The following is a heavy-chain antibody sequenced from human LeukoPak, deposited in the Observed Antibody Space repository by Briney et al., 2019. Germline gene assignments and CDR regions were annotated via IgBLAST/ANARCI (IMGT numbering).Heavy chain of an antibody. CDR3: AREYYDFWSGLTQGNYYYYYGKDV. J-gene: IGHJ6*02. CDR1: GGTFSSYT. CDR2: VIPILGIA. Sequence: ASVKVSCKASGGTFSSYTISWVRQAPGQGLEWMGRVIPILGIANYAQKFQGRVTITADKSTSTAYMELSSLRSEDTAVYYCAREYYDFWSGLTQGNYYYYYGKDVWGQRTTATVSS. V-gene: IGHV1-69*02. D-gene: IGHD3-3*01.